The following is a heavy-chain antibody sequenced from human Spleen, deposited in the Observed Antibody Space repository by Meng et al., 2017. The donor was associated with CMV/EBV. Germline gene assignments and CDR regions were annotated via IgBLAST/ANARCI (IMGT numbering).Heavy chain of an antibody. CDR3: ARDPGGWNYGGY. V-gene: IGHV3-53*01. CDR1: GFTVSSDY. Sequence: LSCAASGFTVSSDYMSWVRQAPGKGLEWVSVIYAGSSTYYVDYVKGRFTISRDNSKNTLYLQMDSLRAEDTAVYYCARDPGGWNYGGYWGQGTLVTVSS. CDR2: IYAGSST. D-gene: IGHD1-7*01. J-gene: IGHJ4*02.